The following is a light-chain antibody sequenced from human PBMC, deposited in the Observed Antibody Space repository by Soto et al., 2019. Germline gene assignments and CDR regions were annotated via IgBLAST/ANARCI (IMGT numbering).Light chain of an antibody. Sequence: QSALTQPASVSGSPGQSITISCTGTSSDVGGSNYVSWYQQHPGKDPKLMIYDVSNRPSGVSNRFSGSKSGYTASLTISGLQAEDEADYYCSSYTSTTNVVFGGGTKLTV. CDR3: SSYTSTTNVV. J-gene: IGLJ2*01. CDR1: SSDVGGSNY. V-gene: IGLV2-14*01. CDR2: DVS.